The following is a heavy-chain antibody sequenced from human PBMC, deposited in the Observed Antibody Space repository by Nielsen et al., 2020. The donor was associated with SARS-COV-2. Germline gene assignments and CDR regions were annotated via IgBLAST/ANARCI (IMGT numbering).Heavy chain of an antibody. CDR3: ARGHLGGTTYY. J-gene: IGHJ4*02. Sequence: SVKVSCKASGGTFSSYAISWVRQAPGQGLEWMGRIIPILGIANYAQKFQGRVTMTRNTSISTAYMELSSLRSEDTAVYYCARGHLGGTTYYWGQGTLVTVSS. CDR1: GGTFSSYA. V-gene: IGHV1-69*04. CDR2: IIPILGIA. D-gene: IGHD1-1*01.